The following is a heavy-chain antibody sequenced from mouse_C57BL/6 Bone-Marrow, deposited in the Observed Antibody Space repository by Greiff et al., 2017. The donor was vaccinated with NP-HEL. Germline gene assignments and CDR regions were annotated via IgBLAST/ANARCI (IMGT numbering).Heavy chain of an antibody. V-gene: IGHV1-50*01. D-gene: IGHD2-5*01. CDR2: IDPSDSYT. CDR1: GYTFTSYW. J-gene: IGHJ1*03. CDR3: ARYSNYWYFDV. Sequence: QVQLQQPGAELVKPGASVKLSCKASGYTFTSYWMQWVKQRPGQGLEWIGEIDPSDSYTNYNQKFKGKATLTVDTSSSTAYMLLSSLTSEDSAVYYCARYSNYWYFDVWGTGTTVTVSS.